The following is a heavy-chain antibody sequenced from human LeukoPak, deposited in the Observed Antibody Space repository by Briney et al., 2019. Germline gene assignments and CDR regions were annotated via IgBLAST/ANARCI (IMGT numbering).Heavy chain of an antibody. Sequence: ASVKVSCKASGYTFTGYYMHWVRQAPGQGLEWMGWINPNSGGTNYAQKFQGRVTMTRDTSISTAYMELSSLRSEDTAVYYCATDRPISTSKVSPDDAFDIWGQGTMVTVSS. CDR3: ATDRPISTSKVSPDDAFDI. J-gene: IGHJ3*02. CDR2: INPNSGGT. D-gene: IGHD2-21*01. CDR1: GYTFTGYY. V-gene: IGHV1-2*02.